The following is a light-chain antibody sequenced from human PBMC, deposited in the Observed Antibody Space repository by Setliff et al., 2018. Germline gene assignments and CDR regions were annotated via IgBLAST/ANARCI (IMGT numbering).Light chain of an antibody. Sequence: VLTQPPSASGTPGQRVTISCSGSRSNIGSNAVNWYQLLPGTAPKFLMYSNNQRASGVPDRFSGSKSGTSASLAISGLQSEDEADYYCATWDDSLNGPVFGGGTKVTVL. V-gene: IGLV1-44*01. CDR2: SNN. J-gene: IGLJ2*01. CDR3: ATWDDSLNGPV. CDR1: RSNIGSNA.